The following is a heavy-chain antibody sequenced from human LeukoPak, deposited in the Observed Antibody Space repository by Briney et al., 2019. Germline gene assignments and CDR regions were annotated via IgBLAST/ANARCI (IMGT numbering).Heavy chain of an antibody. CDR3: ARDGDGEQTSYSYFDL. CDR2: IYDSGRT. Sequence: SETLSLTCTVSGGSMSSYYWSWLRQPPGKGLEWIGYIYDSGRTDYNPSLKSRVTISIDTSNNQFSLKLTSVTPADTAVYYRARDGDGEQTSYSYFDLSGGSGRVAASS. CDR1: GGSMSSYY. J-gene: IGHJ2*01. D-gene: IGHD4-17*01. V-gene: IGHV4-59*01.